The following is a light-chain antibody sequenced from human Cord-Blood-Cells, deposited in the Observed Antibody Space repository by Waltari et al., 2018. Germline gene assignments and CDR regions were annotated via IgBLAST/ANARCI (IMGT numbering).Light chain of an antibody. J-gene: IGKJ1*01. CDR3: QQRSNWPPWT. V-gene: IGKV3-11*01. Sequence: EIVLTQSPATLSLSPGESATLSCRASQSVSSYLAWYQQQPGQAPRLLIYDASSRATVIPAWFRGSGSGTDFTLTISSLEPEDFAVYYWQQRSNWPPWTFGQGTKVEIK. CDR1: QSVSSY. CDR2: DAS.